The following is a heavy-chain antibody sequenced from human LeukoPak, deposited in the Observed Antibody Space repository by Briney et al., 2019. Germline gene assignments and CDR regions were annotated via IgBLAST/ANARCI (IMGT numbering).Heavy chain of an antibody. CDR1: GGSFSGYY. CDR2: INHSGST. D-gene: IGHD2-15*01. Sequence: SETLSLTCAVYGGSFSGYYWSWIRQPPGKGLEWIGEINHSGSTNYNPSLKSRATISVDRSKNQFSLKLSSVTAADTAVYYCASSSGSEGAFDYWGQGTLVTVSS. CDR3: ASSSGSEGAFDY. V-gene: IGHV4-34*01. J-gene: IGHJ4*02.